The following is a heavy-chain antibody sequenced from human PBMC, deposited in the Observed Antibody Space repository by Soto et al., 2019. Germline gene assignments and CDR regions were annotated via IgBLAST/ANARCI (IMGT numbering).Heavy chain of an antibody. D-gene: IGHD3-10*01. CDR2: IYYSGST. J-gene: IGHJ4*02. Sequence: PSETQSLTCSVSGSSMTTYYWHWIRQPPGKGLEWIGYIYYSGSTNYNPSLKSRVTISVDTSKNQFSLELRSVTAADTAVYYCATYGSGSYYNGYYFDYWGQGTLVTVSS. V-gene: IGHV4-59*12. CDR3: ATYGSGSYYNGYYFDY. CDR1: GSSMTTYY.